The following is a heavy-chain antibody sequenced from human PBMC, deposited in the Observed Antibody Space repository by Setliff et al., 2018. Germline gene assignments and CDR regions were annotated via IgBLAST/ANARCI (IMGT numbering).Heavy chain of an antibody. CDR2: IYYSGST. D-gene: IGHD5-12*01. CDR3: ARQDSGWFDY. CDR1: GGSISSSSYY. V-gene: IGHV4-39*01. Sequence: PSETLFLTCTVSGGSISSSSYYWGWIRQPPGKGLEWIGSIYYSGSTYYNPSLKSRVTISVDTSKNQFSLKLSSVTAADTAVYYCARQDSGWFDYWGQGTLVTVSS. J-gene: IGHJ4*02.